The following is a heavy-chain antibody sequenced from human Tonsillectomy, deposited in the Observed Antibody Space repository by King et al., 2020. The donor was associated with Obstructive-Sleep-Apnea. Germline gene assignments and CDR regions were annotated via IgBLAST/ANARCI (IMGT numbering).Heavy chain of an antibody. V-gene: IGHV3-30*18. J-gene: IGHJ4*02. CDR3: AKAAVAGTEDY. CDR2: ISYDGSNK. CDR1: VFTFSSYG. Sequence: VQLVESGGGVVQPGRSLRLSCAASVFTFSSYGMHWVRQAPGKGLEWVAVISYDGSNKYYADSVKGRFTISRDNSKNTLYLQMNSLRAEDTAVYYCAKAAVAGTEDYWGQGTLVTVSS. D-gene: IGHD6-19*01.